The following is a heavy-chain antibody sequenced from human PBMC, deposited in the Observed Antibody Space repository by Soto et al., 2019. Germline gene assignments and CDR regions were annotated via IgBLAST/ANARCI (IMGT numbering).Heavy chain of an antibody. D-gene: IGHD3-9*01. CDR1: GGSISSYY. V-gene: IGHV4-59*01. CDR2: IYYSGST. J-gene: IGHJ5*02. Sequence: SETLSLTCTVSGGSISSYYWSWIRQPPGKGLEWIGYIYYSGSTNYNPSLKSRVTISVDTSKNQFSLKLSSVTAADTAVYYCAREIDDILTGYYGFDPWGQGTLVTVSS. CDR3: AREIDDILTGYYGFDP.